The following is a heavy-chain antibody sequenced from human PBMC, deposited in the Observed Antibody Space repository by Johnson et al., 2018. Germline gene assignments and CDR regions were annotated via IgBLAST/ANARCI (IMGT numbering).Heavy chain of an antibody. D-gene: IGHD3-16*01. J-gene: IGHJ6*03. CDR3: ARGQGALYNYYMDV. Sequence: QVQLQESGPGLVKPSETLSLTCTVSGSSMSNYYWTWIRQPPGKGLEWIGFVHYSGNTNYNPSLTSRVTISVDSSKTQFSLNVISMTAADTAVYYCARGQGALYNYYMDVWGKGTTVTVS. CDR1: GSSMSNYY. CDR2: VHYSGNT. V-gene: IGHV4-59*01.